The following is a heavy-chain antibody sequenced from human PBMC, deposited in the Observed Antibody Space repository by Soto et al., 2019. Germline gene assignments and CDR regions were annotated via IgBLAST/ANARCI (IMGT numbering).Heavy chain of an antibody. J-gene: IGHJ6*02. V-gene: IGHV2-70*01. CDR2: IDWDDDK. CDR3: ARMTIKLRFLEWLPTPYYYYYGMDV. D-gene: IGHD3-3*01. CDR1: GFSLSTSGMC. Sequence: GTGPTLVNPTQTLTLTCTFSGFSLSTSGMCVSWIRQPPGKALEWLALIDWDDDKYYSTSLKTRLTISKDTSKNQVVLTMTNMDPVDTATYYCARMTIKLRFLEWLPTPYYYYYGMDVWGQGTTVTVSS.